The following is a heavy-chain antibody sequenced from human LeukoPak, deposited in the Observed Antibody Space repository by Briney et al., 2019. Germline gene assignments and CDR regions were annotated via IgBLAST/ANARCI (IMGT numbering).Heavy chain of an antibody. CDR1: GYTFTGYY. D-gene: IGHD3-22*01. V-gene: IGHV1-2*02. CDR2: INPNSGGT. CDR3: ARAHASLRIAMIAVGEHAFDI. J-gene: IGHJ3*02. Sequence: ASVKVSCKASGYTFTGYYMHWVRQAPGQGLEWMGWINPNSGGTNYAQKFQGRVTMTRDTSTSTAYMELSRLRSDDTAVYYCARAHASLRIAMIAVGEHAFDIGGQGTTLTVSS.